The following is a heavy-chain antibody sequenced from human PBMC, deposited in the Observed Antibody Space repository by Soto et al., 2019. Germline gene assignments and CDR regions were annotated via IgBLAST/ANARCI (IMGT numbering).Heavy chain of an antibody. CDR3: ARAEGYFDWLLWLV. Sequence: QVQLQESGPGLVKPSETLSLTCTVSGGSISSYYWSWIRQPPGKGLEWIGYIYYSGSTNYNPSLKSRVTISVDTSKNQFSLKLSSVTAADTAVYYCARAEGYFDWLLWLVWGQGTLVTVSS. D-gene: IGHD3-9*01. CDR1: GGSISSYY. CDR2: IYYSGST. J-gene: IGHJ4*02. V-gene: IGHV4-59*01.